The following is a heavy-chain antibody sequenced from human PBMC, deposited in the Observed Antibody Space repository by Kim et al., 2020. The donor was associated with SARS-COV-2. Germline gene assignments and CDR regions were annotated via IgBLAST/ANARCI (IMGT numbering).Heavy chain of an antibody. V-gene: IGHV3-23*01. CDR3: AKMVIMDGYNYFYYYAMDV. CDR2: ISCGALNK. Sequence: GGSLRLSCSASGFTFDTYAMSWVRKAPGKGLEWVSVISCGALNKFYSDSVRGRFTISRDNSQNTVYLQMSSLRDEDTALYYCAKMVIMDGYNYFYYYAMDVWGQGTTVTVSS. CDR1: GFTFDTYA. D-gene: IGHD2-21*01. J-gene: IGHJ6*02.